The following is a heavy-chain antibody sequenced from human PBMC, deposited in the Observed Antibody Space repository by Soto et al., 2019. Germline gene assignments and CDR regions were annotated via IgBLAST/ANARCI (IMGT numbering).Heavy chain of an antibody. D-gene: IGHD3-22*01. Sequence: SETLSLTCTVSGDSIASRSFYWVWIRQPPGKGLEWIGNIYYSGSTNYNPSLKSRVTISVDTSKNQFSLKLSSVTAADTAVYYCARDVRYYYDSSGYFDAFDIWGQGTMVTVSS. CDR1: GDSIASRSFY. CDR2: IYYSGST. V-gene: IGHV4-39*07. J-gene: IGHJ3*02. CDR3: ARDVRYYYDSSGYFDAFDI.